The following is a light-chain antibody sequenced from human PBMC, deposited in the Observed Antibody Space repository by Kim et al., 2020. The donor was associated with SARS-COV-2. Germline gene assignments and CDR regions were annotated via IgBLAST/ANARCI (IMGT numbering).Light chain of an antibody. CDR1: NIGSKS. V-gene: IGLV3-21*04. J-gene: IGLJ3*02. Sequence: RGQAARITGGGKNIGSKSVHWCQQKRGQAPVLVIYSDSDRPSGIPERFSGSNSANTATLTISRVEAGDEADYYCQVWDSDSDHWVFGGGTQLTVL. CDR3: QVWDSDSDHWV. CDR2: SDS.